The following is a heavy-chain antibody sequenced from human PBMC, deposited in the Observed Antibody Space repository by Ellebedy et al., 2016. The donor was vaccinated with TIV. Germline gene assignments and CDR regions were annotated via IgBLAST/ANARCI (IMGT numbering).Heavy chain of an antibody. Sequence: PGGSLRLSCAASGFNFRSYWMTWVRQAPGKGLEWVAKIRQEGDEIYYVESVKGRFTISRDNAKNSLFFQMNSLRVEDTAVYYCARRASYGDYAVQVNPWFDPWGQGTLVTVSS. J-gene: IGHJ5*02. CDR3: ARRASYGDYAVQVNPWFDP. CDR1: GFNFRSYW. V-gene: IGHV3-7*01. D-gene: IGHD4-17*01. CDR2: IRQEGDEI.